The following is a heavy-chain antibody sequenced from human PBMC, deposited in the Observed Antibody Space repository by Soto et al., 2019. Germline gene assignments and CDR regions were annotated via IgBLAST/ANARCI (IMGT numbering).Heavy chain of an antibody. V-gene: IGHV2-5*02. J-gene: IGHJ5*02. D-gene: IGHD3-22*01. CDR3: AHRRSTYYYDSTFDP. CDR2: IYWDDDK. Sequence: ASGPTLVNPTQTLTLTCTFSGFSLSTSGVGVGWIRQPPGKALEWLALIYWDDDKRYSPSLKSRLTITKDTSKNQVVLTMTNMDPVDTATYYFAHRRSTYYYDSTFDPWGQGTLVTVSS. CDR1: GFSLSTSGVG.